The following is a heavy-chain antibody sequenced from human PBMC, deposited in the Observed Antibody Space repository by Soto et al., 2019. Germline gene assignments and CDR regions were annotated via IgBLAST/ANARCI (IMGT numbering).Heavy chain of an antibody. V-gene: IGHV3-30*18. CDR3: AKGMGQWLVLGGFDP. Sequence: QVQLVESGGGVVQPGRSLRLSCAASGFTFSSYGMHWVRQAPGKGLEWVAVISYDGSNKYYADSVKGRFTTSRDNSKNTLYLQMNSLRAEDTAVYYCAKGMGQWLVLGGFDPWGQGTLVTVSS. CDR2: ISYDGSNK. D-gene: IGHD6-19*01. CDR1: GFTFSSYG. J-gene: IGHJ5*02.